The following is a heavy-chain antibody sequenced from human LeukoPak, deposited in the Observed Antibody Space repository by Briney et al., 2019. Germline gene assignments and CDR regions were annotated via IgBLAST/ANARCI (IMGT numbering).Heavy chain of an antibody. V-gene: IGHV3-23*01. Sequence: PGGSLRLSCAASGFTFTSSAMSWVRQAPGQGLEWVSTISASGLSTYHTDSVTGRFTISRDNSKNTLYLQMNSLKAEDTAVYYCARSRIVLHWFDPWGQGSLVTVS. J-gene: IGHJ5*02. CDR2: ISASGLST. D-gene: IGHD2/OR15-2a*01. CDR3: ARSRIVLHWFDP. CDR1: GFTFTSSA.